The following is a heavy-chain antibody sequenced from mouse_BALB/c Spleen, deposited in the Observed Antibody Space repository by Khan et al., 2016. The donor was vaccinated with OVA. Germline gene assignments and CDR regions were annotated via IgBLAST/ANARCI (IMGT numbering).Heavy chain of an antibody. CDR1: GYTFTSYW. CDR3: ASSEGTYGYYAY. D-gene: IGHD2-3*01. CDR2: IAPGSGDA. V-gene: IGHV1S41*01. Sequence: DLVKPGASVKLSCTASGYTFTSYWINWIKQRPGQGLEWLGRIAPGSGDAYYNELFKGKATLTVDPSSSTAYIQLSSLSSEDAGADFCASSEGTYGYYAYCGQGATLTVSS. J-gene: IGHJ2*01.